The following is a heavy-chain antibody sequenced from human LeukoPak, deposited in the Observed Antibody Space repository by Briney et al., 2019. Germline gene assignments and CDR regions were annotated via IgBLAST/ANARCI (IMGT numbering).Heavy chain of an antibody. Sequence: SETLSLTCAVSGGSISSGGYSWSWIRQPPGKGLEWIGYIYHSGSTYYNPSLKSRVTISLDTSKNQFSLKLSSMTAADTAVYYCARGVRFDPWGQGTLVTVSS. J-gene: IGHJ5*02. CDR2: IYHSGST. CDR1: GGSISSGGYS. V-gene: IGHV4-30-2*01. CDR3: ARGVRFDP.